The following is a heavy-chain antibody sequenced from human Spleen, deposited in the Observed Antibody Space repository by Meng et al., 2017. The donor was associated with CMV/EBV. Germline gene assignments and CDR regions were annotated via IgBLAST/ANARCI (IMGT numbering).Heavy chain of an antibody. CDR1: GFTFSSYA. D-gene: IGHD3-22*01. V-gene: IGHV3-30-3*01. Sequence: QGQLVESGGGVVQPGRSLRLSCAASGFTFSSYAMHWVRQAPGKGLEWVAVISYDGSNKYYADSVKGRFTISRDNSKNTLYLQMNSLRAEDTAVYYCAKGVSTLGWFDPWGQGTLVTVSS. CDR2: ISYDGSNK. J-gene: IGHJ5*02. CDR3: AKGVSTLGWFDP.